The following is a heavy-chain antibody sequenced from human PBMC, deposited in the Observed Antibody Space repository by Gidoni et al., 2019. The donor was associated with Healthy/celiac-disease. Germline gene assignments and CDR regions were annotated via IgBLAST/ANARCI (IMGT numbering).Heavy chain of an antibody. D-gene: IGHD2-2*01. CDR2: ISSSGSTI. J-gene: IGHJ4*02. CDR3: TRFPGYCSSTSCQPLDY. V-gene: IGHV3-11*01. CDR1: GFAFSDYY. Sequence: QARLVESGGSLVKPGGSLRLSCVVSGFAFSDYYMSWIRQAPGMGLEWVSYISSSGSTIYYADSVKGRFTISRDNAKNSLYLQMNSLRAGDTAVYYCTRFPGYCSSTSCQPLDYWGQGTLVTVSS.